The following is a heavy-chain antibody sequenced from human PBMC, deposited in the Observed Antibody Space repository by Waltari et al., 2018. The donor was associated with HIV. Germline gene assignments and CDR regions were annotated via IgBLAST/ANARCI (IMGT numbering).Heavy chain of an antibody. Sequence: EVQLVESGGGLVQPGGPLRLSCAASGFSCSSYWMDWVRHAPGKGLVWVSRINSDGSSTTYADSVKGRFTISRDNAKNTLYLQMNSLRDEDTAVYYCATFPINDHSNKRLGYWGQGTLVTVSS. CDR3: ATFPINDHSNKRLGY. J-gene: IGHJ4*02. CDR2: INSDGSST. CDR1: GFSCSSYW. D-gene: IGHD4-4*01. V-gene: IGHV3-74*01.